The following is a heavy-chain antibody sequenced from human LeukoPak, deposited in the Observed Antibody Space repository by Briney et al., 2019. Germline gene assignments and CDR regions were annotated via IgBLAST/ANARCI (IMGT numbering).Heavy chain of an antibody. CDR1: GVSISSYY. Sequence: SETLSLTCTVSGVSISSYYWSWIRQPPGKGLEYIGYIYYSGNTNYNPSLKSRVIISVDTSKNQFSLKLSSVTAADTAVYYCARGTSSLDYWGQGTLVTVSS. CDR3: ARGTSSLDY. CDR2: IYYSGNT. J-gene: IGHJ4*02. V-gene: IGHV4-59*01.